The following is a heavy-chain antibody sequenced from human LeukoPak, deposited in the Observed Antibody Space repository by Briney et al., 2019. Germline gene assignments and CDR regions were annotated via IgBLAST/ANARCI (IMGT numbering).Heavy chain of an antibody. D-gene: IGHD3-10*01. CDR3: ARVVRITMVRGVITPTYYFDY. V-gene: IGHV1-2*02. CDR2: INPNSGGT. J-gene: IGHJ4*02. CDR1: GYTFTGYY. Sequence: ASVKVSCKASGYTFTGYYMHWVRQAPGQGLEWMGWINPNSGGTNYALKFQGRVTMTRDTSISTAYMELSRLRSDDTAVYYCARVVRITMVRGVITPTYYFDYWGQGTLVTVSS.